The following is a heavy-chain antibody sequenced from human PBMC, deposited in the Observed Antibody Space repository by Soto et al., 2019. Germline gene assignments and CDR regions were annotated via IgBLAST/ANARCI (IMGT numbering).Heavy chain of an antibody. J-gene: IGHJ4*02. CDR3: GRVVVVAATPYPIDY. CDR1: GYTFTSYG. CDR2: ISAYNGNT. V-gene: IGHV1-18*01. Sequence: QVQLVQSGAEVKKPGASVKVSCKASGYTFTSYGISWVRQAPGQGLEWMGWISAYNGNTNYAQKIQGRVTMTTDTSTRRAYMELRSLRSDDTAVYYCGRVVVVAATPYPIDYWGQGTLVTVSS. D-gene: IGHD2-15*01.